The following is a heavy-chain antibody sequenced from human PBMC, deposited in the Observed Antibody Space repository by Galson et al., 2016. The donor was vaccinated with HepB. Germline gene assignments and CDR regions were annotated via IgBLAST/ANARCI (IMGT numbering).Heavy chain of an antibody. Sequence: SLRLSCAASGFTFSSYAMSWVRQAPGKGLEWVSAISGSGGSTYYADSVKGRFTISRDNSKNTLYLQMNSLRAEETAVYYCAKDRARGAFYDILTGEVDCWGQGALVTVSS. CDR3: AKDRARGAFYDILTGEVDC. D-gene: IGHD3-9*01. V-gene: IGHV3-23*01. J-gene: IGHJ4*02. CDR2: ISGSGGST. CDR1: GFTFSSYA.